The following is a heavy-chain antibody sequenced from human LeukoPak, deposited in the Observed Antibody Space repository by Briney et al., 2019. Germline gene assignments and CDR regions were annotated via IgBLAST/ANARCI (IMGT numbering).Heavy chain of an antibody. CDR1: GGSFSGYY. CDR3: AREPLTAMDVYFDY. CDR2: INHSGST. V-gene: IGHV4-34*01. Sequence: PSETLSLTCAVYGGSFSGYYWSWIRQPPGKGLEWIGEINHSGSTNYNPSLKSRVTMSVDTSKNQFSLKLSSVTAADTAVYYCAREPLTAMDVYFDYWGQGTLVTVSS. D-gene: IGHD5-18*01. J-gene: IGHJ4*02.